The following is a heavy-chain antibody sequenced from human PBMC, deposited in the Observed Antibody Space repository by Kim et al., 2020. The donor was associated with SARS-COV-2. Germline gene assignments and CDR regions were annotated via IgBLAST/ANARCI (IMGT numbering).Heavy chain of an antibody. CDR3: ASQIVVVPAAMQSLDY. Sequence: GGSLRLSCAASGFTFSSYGMHWVRQAPGKGLEWVAVISYDGSNKYYADSVKGRFTISRDNSKNTLYLQMNSLRAEDTAVYYCASQIVVVPAAMQSLDYWGQGTLVTVSS. CDR2: ISYDGSNK. CDR1: GFTFSSYG. J-gene: IGHJ4*02. V-gene: IGHV3-30*03. D-gene: IGHD2-2*01.